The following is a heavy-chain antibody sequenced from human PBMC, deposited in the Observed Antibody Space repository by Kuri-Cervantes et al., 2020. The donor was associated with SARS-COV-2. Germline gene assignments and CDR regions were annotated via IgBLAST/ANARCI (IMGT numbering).Heavy chain of an antibody. CDR2: IYYSGST. J-gene: IGHJ4*02. CDR1: GGSVSSDTYY. CDR3: ARDWRYYDSSGFYSYYFDS. Sequence: ESLKISCTVSGGSVSSDTYYWSWIRQPPGKGLEWIGYIYYSGSTNYNPSLKSRVTISVDTSKNQFSLKLNSVTAADTAVYYCARDWRYYDSSGFYSYYFDSWGQGTLVPSPQ. D-gene: IGHD3-22*01. V-gene: IGHV4-61*01.